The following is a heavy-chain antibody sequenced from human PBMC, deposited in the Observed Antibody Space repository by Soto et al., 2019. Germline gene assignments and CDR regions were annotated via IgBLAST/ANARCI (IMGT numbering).Heavy chain of an antibody. CDR1: GFSFSTYN. J-gene: IGHJ5*02. D-gene: IGHD3-16*01. CDR3: VRQQYDFLVDP. Sequence: EVQLVEYGGGLVKPGGSLRLSCAASGFSFSTYNMNWVRQAPGKGLEWVSSIDASSTHIYYADSVKGRFTISRDNGKSSLYLQMDSLRAEDTALYYCVRQQYDFLVDPWGQGTLVTVSS. CDR2: IDASSTHI. V-gene: IGHV3-21*01.